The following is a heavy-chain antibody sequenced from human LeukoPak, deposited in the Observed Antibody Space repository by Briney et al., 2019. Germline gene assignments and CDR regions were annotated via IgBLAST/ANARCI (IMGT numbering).Heavy chain of an antibody. CDR1: GFTFSSYA. V-gene: IGHV3-23*01. CDR2: ISGSGGST. Sequence: PGESLRLSCAASGFTFSSYAMSWVRLPPGTGLELVSAISGSGGSTYYADSVKGRFTISRDNSKNTLYLQMNSLRAEDTAVYYCAKVRYALVGEFDYWGQGTLVTVSS. CDR3: AKVRYALVGEFDY. J-gene: IGHJ4*02. D-gene: IGHD2-21*01.